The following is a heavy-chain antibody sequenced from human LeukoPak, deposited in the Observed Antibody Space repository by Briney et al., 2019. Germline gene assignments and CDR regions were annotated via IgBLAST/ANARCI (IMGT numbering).Heavy chain of an antibody. D-gene: IGHD5-24*01. Sequence: GGSLRLSCAASGFTLRNYAMSWVRQAPGRGLEWVSAISGSGGSTYYADSVKGRFTISRDNSKNTLYLQMNSLRAEDTAVYYCAKGGVRWLQFGYWGQGTLVTVSS. CDR2: ISGSGGST. CDR1: GFTLRNYA. J-gene: IGHJ4*02. V-gene: IGHV3-23*01. CDR3: AKGGVRWLQFGY.